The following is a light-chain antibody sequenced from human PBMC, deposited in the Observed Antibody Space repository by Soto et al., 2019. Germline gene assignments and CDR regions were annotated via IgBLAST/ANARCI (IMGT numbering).Light chain of an antibody. J-gene: IGKJ1*01. CDR1: QSISSW. CDR2: KAS. CDR3: QQYNSYSK. V-gene: IGKV1-5*03. Sequence: EIQMTQSPSSLSASVGDRVTIACRASQSISSWLAWYQQKPGKAPKLLIYKASTLESGVPSRFSGSGSGTTFTLTIRSLQPDDFATYYCQQYNSYSKFGQGTKVDI.